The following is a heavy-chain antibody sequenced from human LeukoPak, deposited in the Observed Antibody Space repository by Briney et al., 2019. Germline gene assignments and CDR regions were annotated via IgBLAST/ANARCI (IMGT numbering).Heavy chain of an antibody. D-gene: IGHD1-26*01. Sequence: SETLSLTCTVSGGSISSYYWSWIRQPPGKGLEWLGEISHSGSTNYSPSLKSRVTISVDTSKNQFSLKLSSVTAADTAVYYCARALHGGSYFLDYWGQGTLVTVSS. J-gene: IGHJ4*02. CDR2: ISHSGST. CDR3: ARALHGGSYFLDY. CDR1: GGSISSYY. V-gene: IGHV4-34*01.